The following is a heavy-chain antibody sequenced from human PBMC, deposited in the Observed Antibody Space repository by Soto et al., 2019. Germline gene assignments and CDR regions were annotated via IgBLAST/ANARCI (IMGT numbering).Heavy chain of an antibody. CDR3: ARGLGYSDAFDI. J-gene: IGHJ3*02. CDR1: GGSFSGYY. Sequence: QVQLQQWGAGLLKPSETLSLTCAVYGGSFSGYYWSWIRQPPGKGLEWIGEINHSGSTNYNPSLKSRVTISVYTSKNQFSLKLSSVTAADTAVYYCARGLGYSDAFDIWGQGTMVTVSS. CDR2: INHSGST. V-gene: IGHV4-34*01. D-gene: IGHD2-15*01.